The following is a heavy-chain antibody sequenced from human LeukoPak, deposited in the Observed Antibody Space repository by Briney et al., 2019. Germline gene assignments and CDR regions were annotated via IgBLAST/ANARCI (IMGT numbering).Heavy chain of an antibody. CDR1: GYSISSGYY. V-gene: IGHV4-38-2*02. CDR3: ARGYYYDSSQH. J-gene: IGHJ1*01. Sequence: SETLSLTCTVSGYSISSGYYWGWIRQPPGKGLEWIGSIYHSGSTYYNPSLKSRVTISVDTSKNQFSLKLSSVTAADTAVYYRARGYYYDSSQHWGQGTLVTVSS. CDR2: IYHSGST. D-gene: IGHD3-22*01.